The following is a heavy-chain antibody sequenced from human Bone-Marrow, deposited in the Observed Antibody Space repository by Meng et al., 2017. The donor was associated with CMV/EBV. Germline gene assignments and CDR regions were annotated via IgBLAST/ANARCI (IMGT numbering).Heavy chain of an antibody. V-gene: IGHV3-7*01. Sequence: GESLKISCTASGFTFRNYWKSWVRQAPGKGLEWVANIKQDGGEKYSADSVEGRFTISRDNAEKSLYLQMNNLKVEDTAVYYCARVHGLEYQPQKYYYCGMDVWGQGTTVTVSS. CDR1: GFTFRNYW. D-gene: IGHD2-2*01. CDR3: ARVHGLEYQPQKYYYCGMDV. J-gene: IGHJ6*02. CDR2: IKQDGGEK.